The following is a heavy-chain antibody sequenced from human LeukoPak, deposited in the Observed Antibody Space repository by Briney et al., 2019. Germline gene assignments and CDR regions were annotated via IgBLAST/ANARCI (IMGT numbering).Heavy chain of an antibody. V-gene: IGHV1-69*13. CDR3: ARANDYTNPRGDY. J-gene: IGHJ4*02. CDR2: IIPIFGTA. CDR1: GYTFTNYG. D-gene: IGHD4-11*01. Sequence: ASVKVSCKASGYTFTNYGLSWVRQAPGQGLEWMGGIIPIFGTANYAQKFQGRVTITADESTSTAYMELSSLRSEDTAVYYCARANDYTNPRGDYWGQGTLVTVSS.